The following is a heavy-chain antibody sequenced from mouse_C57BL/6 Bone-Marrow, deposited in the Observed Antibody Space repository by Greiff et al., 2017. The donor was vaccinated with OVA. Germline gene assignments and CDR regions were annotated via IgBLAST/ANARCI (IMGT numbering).Heavy chain of an antibody. V-gene: IGHV1-4*01. CDR1: GYTFTSYT. CDR3: ARRSSSDSAFAY. J-gene: IGHJ3*01. D-gene: IGHD3-2*02. Sequence: QVHVQQSGAELARPGASVKMSCKASGYTFTSYTMHWVKQRPGQGLEWIGYINPSSGYTKYNQKFKDKATLTDDKSSSTAYMQLSSLTAEDAAVYDSARRSSSDSAFAYWGQGTLVTVSA. CDR2: INPSSGYT.